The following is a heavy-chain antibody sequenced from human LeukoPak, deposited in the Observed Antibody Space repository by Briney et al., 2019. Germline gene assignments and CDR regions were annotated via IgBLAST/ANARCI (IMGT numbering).Heavy chain of an antibody. D-gene: IGHD2-21*02. CDR2: IFHDGTT. J-gene: IGHJ5*02. CDR1: GGSISSSNW. Sequence: PSETLSLTCAVSGGSISSSNWWSWVRQPPGKGLEWIGDIFHDGTTNFNPSLKSRLTLSTDKSKNQFSPKLSSVTAADTAVYYCARDEGDLSNWFDPWGQGTLVTVSS. V-gene: IGHV4-4*02. CDR3: ARDEGDLSNWFDP.